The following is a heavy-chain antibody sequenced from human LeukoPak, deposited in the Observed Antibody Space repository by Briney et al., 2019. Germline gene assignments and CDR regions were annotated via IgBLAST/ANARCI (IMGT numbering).Heavy chain of an antibody. CDR3: ASTRCSGGSCYSSPSLDY. V-gene: IGHV1-69*05. CDR1: GGTFSSYA. CDR2: IIPIFGTA. Sequence: SVKVSCKASGGTFSSYAISWVRQAPGQGLEWMGGIIPIFGTANYAQKFQGRVTITTDESTSTAYMELSSLRSEETAVYYCASTRCSGGSCYSSPSLDYWGQGTLVTVSS. J-gene: IGHJ4*02. D-gene: IGHD2-15*01.